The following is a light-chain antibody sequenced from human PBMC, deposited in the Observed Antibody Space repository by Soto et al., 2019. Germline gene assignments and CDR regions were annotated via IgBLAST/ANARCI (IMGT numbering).Light chain of an antibody. Sequence: QSVLTQPPSVSGSPGQRVTISCTGSSSNIGATYDVQWYQQLPGTAPKLLIYGNSNRPSGVADRFSGSKSGTSASLAITGLQADDEADDYCQSYDRSLSAHEVFGTGTKLTVL. V-gene: IGLV1-40*01. CDR1: SSNIGATYD. CDR2: GNS. CDR3: QSYDRSLSAHEV. J-gene: IGLJ1*01.